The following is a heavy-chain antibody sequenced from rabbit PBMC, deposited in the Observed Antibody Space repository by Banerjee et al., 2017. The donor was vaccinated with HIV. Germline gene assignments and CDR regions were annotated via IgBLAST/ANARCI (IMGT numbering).Heavy chain of an antibody. J-gene: IGHJ4*01. CDR2: IYTGSSGST. CDR1: GFSFSSSSY. D-gene: IGHD6-1*01. V-gene: IGHV1S45*01. CDR3: ARDYTDGYIGDPYAIFNL. Sequence: QEQLEESGGDLVKPEGSLTLTCTASGFSFSSSSYMCWVRQAPGKGLEWIGCIYTGSSGSTYYASWAKGRFTISKTSSTTVTLQMTSLTAADTATYFCARDYTDGYIGDPYAIFNLWGPGTLVTVS.